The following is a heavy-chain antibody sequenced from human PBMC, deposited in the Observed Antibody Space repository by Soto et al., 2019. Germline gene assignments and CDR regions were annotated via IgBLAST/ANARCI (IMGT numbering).Heavy chain of an antibody. V-gene: IGHV1-69*06. J-gene: IGHJ6*02. Sequence: QVQLVQSGAEVKKPGSSVKVSCKASGGTFSSYAISWVRQAPGQGLEWMGGIIPIFGTANYAQKFQGRVTITADKSTCTAYMELSSLRSEDTAVYYCARGFTAAGTLYYYGMDVWGQGTTVTVSS. D-gene: IGHD6-13*01. CDR3: ARGFTAAGTLYYYGMDV. CDR2: IIPIFGTA. CDR1: GGTFSSYA.